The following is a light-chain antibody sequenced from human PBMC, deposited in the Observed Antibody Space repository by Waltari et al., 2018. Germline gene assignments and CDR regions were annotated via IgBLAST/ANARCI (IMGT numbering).Light chain of an antibody. V-gene: IGLV2-14*03. CDR2: DVS. Sequence: QSALTQPAAVSGSPGQSITLSCSGTSSDIGAYNYVSWYQHHPGKAPKLIIYDVSERPSGFSNRFSASKSGNTASLTISGLQAEDEADYPCCSYTSGGTLIFGGGTKLTVL. CDR1: SSDIGAYNY. CDR3: CSYTSGGTLI. J-gene: IGLJ2*01.